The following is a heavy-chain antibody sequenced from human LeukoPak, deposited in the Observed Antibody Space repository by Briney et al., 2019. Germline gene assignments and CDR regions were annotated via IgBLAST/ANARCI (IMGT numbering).Heavy chain of an antibody. D-gene: IGHD5-18*01. CDR2: ISSSSSYI. J-gene: IGHJ3*02. Sequence: GGSLRLSCAASGFTFSSYSMNWVRQAPGKGLEWVSSISSSSSYIYYADSVKGRFTISRDNAKNSLYLQMNSLRAGDTAVYYCARARGYTGNDAFDIWGQGTMVTVSS. V-gene: IGHV3-21*01. CDR3: ARARGYTGNDAFDI. CDR1: GFTFSSYS.